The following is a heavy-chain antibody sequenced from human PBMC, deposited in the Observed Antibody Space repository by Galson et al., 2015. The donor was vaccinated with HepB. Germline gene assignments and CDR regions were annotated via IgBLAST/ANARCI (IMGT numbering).Heavy chain of an antibody. CDR3: AREGYGDYAIDY. V-gene: IGHV1-18*01. CDR2: INAYNGNT. Sequence: SVKVSCKASGYTFTSYGISWVRQAPGQGLEWMGWINAYNGNTNYAQKLQGRVTLTTDTSTSTAYMDLRSLRSDDTAVYFCAREGYGDYAIDYWGQGTLVTVSS. J-gene: IGHJ4*02. CDR1: GYTFTSYG. D-gene: IGHD4-17*01.